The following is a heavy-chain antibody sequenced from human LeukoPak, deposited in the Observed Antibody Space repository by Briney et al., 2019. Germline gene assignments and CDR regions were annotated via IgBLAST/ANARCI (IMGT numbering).Heavy chain of an antibody. D-gene: IGHD2-21*01. Sequence: GASVKVSCKASGYIFTKYVVHWVRQAPGQRPVWMGWIKAGNGDTKYSQNFQDRLTITRDTSASTVYMELSSLTSEDTALYYCARDDCGDTCYPGGYWGQGTLVTVSS. CDR3: ARDDCGDTCYPGGY. J-gene: IGHJ4*02. V-gene: IGHV1-3*01. CDR1: GYIFTKYV. CDR2: IKAGNGDT.